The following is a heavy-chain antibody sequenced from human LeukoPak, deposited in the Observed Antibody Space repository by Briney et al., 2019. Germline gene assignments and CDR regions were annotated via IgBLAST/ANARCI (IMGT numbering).Heavy chain of an antibody. D-gene: IGHD2-2*01. V-gene: IGHV4-34*01. CDR3: ARVTYQYGMDV. J-gene: IGHJ6*02. CDR1: GGSFSGYY. CDR2: INHSGST. Sequence: SETLSLTCAVYGGSFSGYYWSWIRQPPGKGLEWIGEINHSGSTYYNPSLKSRVTISVDTSKNQFSLKLSSVTAADTAVYYCARVTYQYGMDVWGQGTTVTVSS.